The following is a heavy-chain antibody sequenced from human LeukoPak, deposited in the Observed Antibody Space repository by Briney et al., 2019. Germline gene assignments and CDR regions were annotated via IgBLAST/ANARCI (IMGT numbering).Heavy chain of an antibody. D-gene: IGHD2-2*01. CDR2: IGPGSGHT. CDR3: ARHPYCSSGSCYLDYFDF. V-gene: IGHV3-11*06. CDR1: GFAFSDHY. J-gene: IGHJ4*02. Sequence: GGSLRLSCAASGFAFSDHYMSWVRQAPGTGLEWLSYIGPGSGHTNYAAPVKGRFTISRDNAKNSLYLQMNSLRAEDTAVYYCARHPYCSSGSCYLDYFDFWGQGTLVTVSS.